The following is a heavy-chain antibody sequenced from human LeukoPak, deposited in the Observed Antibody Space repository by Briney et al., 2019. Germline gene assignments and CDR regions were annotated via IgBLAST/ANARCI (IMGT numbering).Heavy chain of an antibody. Sequence: ASVKVSCKASGFAFTTYPLAWVRQAPGQGLEWLGWISAYNGKTDYAQKLQGRVTMTADTSTSTAYMELRSLRSDDTAVYYCARDSSWDYWGQGTLVTVSS. V-gene: IGHV1-18*01. CDR3: ARDSSWDY. D-gene: IGHD6-13*01. J-gene: IGHJ4*02. CDR2: ISAYNGKT. CDR1: GFAFTTYP.